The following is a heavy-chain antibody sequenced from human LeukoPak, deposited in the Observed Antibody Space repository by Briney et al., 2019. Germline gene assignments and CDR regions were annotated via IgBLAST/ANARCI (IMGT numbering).Heavy chain of an antibody. Sequence: GGSLRLSCAASGLTFSTYGMYWVRQAPGKGLEWVGVISYDGSNKYYGDSVKGRFTISRDNSKNTLYLQMNSLRAEDTAVYYCAKRMGPSIAATDLDYWGQGTLVTVSS. V-gene: IGHV3-30*18. CDR2: ISYDGSNK. J-gene: IGHJ4*02. CDR1: GLTFSTYG. CDR3: AKRMGPSIAATDLDY. D-gene: IGHD6-13*01.